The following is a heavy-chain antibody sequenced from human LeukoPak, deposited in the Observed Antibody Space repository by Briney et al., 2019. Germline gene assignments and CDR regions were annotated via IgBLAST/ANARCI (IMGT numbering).Heavy chain of an antibody. J-gene: IGHJ3*02. CDR3: ASIPTPHDAFDI. V-gene: IGHV1-18*01. Sequence: ASVKVSCKASGYTFISYGISWVRQAPGQGLEWMGWISAYNGNTNYAQKLQGRVTMTTDTSTSTDYMELRSLRSDDTAVYYCASIPTPHDAFDIWGQGTMVTVSS. CDR1: GYTFISYG. CDR2: ISAYNGNT.